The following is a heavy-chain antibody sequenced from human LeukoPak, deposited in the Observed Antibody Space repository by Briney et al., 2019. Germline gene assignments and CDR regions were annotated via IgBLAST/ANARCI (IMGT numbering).Heavy chain of an antibody. J-gene: IGHJ4*02. D-gene: IGHD3-16*01. CDR2: ISSSSSYI. CDR3: ARDSEGYGYVTHFDY. Sequence: GGSLRLSCAASGFTFSSYSMNWVRQAPGKGLEWVSSISSSSSYIYYADSVKGRFTISRDNAKNSLYLQMNSLRAEDTAVYYCARDSEGYGYVTHFDYWGQGTLVTVSS. CDR1: GFTFSSYS. V-gene: IGHV3-21*01.